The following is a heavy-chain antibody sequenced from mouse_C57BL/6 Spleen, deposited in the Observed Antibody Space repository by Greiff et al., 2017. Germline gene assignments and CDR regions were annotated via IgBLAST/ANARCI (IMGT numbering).Heavy chain of an antibody. Sequence: QVQLQQSGAELVRPGASVTLSCKASGYTFTDYEMHWVKQTPVHGLEWIGAIDPETGGTAYNQKFKGKAILTADKSSSTAYMELRSLTSEDSAVYYCTRSLYYGSSPYAMDYWGQGTSVTVSS. J-gene: IGHJ4*01. CDR1: GYTFTDYE. V-gene: IGHV1-15*01. CDR3: TRSLYYGSSPYAMDY. D-gene: IGHD1-1*01. CDR2: IDPETGGT.